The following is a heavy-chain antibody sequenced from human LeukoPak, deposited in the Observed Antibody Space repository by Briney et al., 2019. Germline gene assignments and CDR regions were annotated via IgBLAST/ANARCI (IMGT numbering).Heavy chain of an antibody. D-gene: IGHD2-2*01. CDR2: INPNSGGT. CDR3: ERGGCSSTSCPSYYYYMDV. Sequence: ASVKVSCKASGYTFTGYYMHWVRQAPGQGLEWMGWINPNSGGTNYAQKFQGRVTMTRDTSISTAYMELSRLRSDDTAVYYCERGGCSSTSCPSYYYYMDVWGKGSTVTVSS. CDR1: GYTFTGYY. V-gene: IGHV1-2*02. J-gene: IGHJ6*03.